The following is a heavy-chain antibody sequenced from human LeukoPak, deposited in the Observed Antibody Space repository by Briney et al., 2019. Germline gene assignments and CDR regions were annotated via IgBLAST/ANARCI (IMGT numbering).Heavy chain of an antibody. CDR2: ISSSSSTI. CDR3: TREGYSSSCDY. Sequence: QPGGSLRLSCAASGFTFSSYAMHWVRQAPGKGLEWVSYISSSSSTIYYADSVKGRFTISRDNAKNSLYLQMNSLRAEDTAVYYCTREGYSSSCDYWGQGTLVTVSS. V-gene: IGHV3-48*04. J-gene: IGHJ4*02. D-gene: IGHD6-13*01. CDR1: GFTFSSYA.